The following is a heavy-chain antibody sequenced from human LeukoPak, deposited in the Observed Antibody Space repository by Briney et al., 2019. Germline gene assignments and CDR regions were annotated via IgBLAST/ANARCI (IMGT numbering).Heavy chain of an antibody. CDR1: GHSISSGYY. Sequence: PSETLSLTCAVSGHSISSGYYWGWIRQPPGKGLEWIGSIYHSGSTYYNPSLKSRVTISVDTSKNQFSLKLSSVTAADTAVYYCARSYGSGSPCYYMDVWGKGTTVTVSS. CDR2: IYHSGST. CDR3: ARSYGSGSPCYYMDV. V-gene: IGHV4-38-2*01. D-gene: IGHD3-10*01. J-gene: IGHJ6*03.